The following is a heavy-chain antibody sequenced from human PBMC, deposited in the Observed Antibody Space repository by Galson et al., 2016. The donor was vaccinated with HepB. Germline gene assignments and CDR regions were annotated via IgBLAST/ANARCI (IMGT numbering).Heavy chain of an antibody. CDR2: IDPSDSYT. V-gene: IGHV5-10-1*01. CDR3: PIRLYSSGSFDY. CDR1: GYNFITYW. Sequence: QSGAEVTKPGESLRISCMGSGYNFITYWISWVRQMPGKGLEWMGSIDPSDSYTNYSPSFQGHVTISTDRSISTAYLQWSSLKASDTAIYYCPIRLYSSGSFDYWGQGTLVTVSS. D-gene: IGHD6-19*01. J-gene: IGHJ4*02.